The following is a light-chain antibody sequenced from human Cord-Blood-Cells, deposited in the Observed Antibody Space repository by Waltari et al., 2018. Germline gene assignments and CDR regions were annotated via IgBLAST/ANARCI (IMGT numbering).Light chain of an antibody. Sequence: QSALTQPASVSASPGQSIIISCTATSSDVGGYNDVSWYQQHPGKAPKLMIYDVSNRPSGVSNRFSGSKSGNTASLTISGLQAEDEADYYCSSYTSSSTLVFGGGTKLTVL. V-gene: IGLV2-14*01. CDR2: DVS. CDR1: SSDVGGYND. J-gene: IGLJ2*01. CDR3: SSYTSSSTLV.